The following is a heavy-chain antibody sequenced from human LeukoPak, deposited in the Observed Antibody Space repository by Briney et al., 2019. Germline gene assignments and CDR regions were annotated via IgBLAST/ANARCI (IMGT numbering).Heavy chain of an antibody. Sequence: SVKVSCKASGGTFSSYAISWVRQAPGQGLEWMGGIIPIFGTANYAQKFQGRVTITADESTSTAYMELSSLKASDTAMYYCARRTTLGGVNDHWGQGTLVTVSS. D-gene: IGHD3-16*01. CDR1: GGTFSSYA. CDR2: IIPIFGTA. V-gene: IGHV1-69*13. CDR3: ARRTTLGGVNDH. J-gene: IGHJ4*02.